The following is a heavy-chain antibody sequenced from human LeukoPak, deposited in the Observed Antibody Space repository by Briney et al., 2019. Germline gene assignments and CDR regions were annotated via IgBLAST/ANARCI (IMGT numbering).Heavy chain of an antibody. J-gene: IGHJ4*02. CDR3: ARIFLQNRWHVPAASPIQDY. Sequence: GASVKVSCKASGYTFTGYYMHWVRQAPGQGLEWMGWINPNSGGTNYAQKFQGRVTMTRDTSISTAYMELSRLRSDDTAVYYCARIFLQNRWHVPAASPIQDYWGQGTLVTVSS. D-gene: IGHD2-2*01. CDR2: INPNSGGT. V-gene: IGHV1-2*02. CDR1: GYTFTGYY.